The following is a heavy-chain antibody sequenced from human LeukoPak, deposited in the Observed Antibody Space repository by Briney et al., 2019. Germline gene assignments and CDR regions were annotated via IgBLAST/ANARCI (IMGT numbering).Heavy chain of an antibody. CDR1: GYTFTGYY. J-gene: IGHJ6*03. V-gene: IGHV1-2*02. CDR2: INPNSGGT. CDR3: AREAAQLGYYYYYYMGV. Sequence: ASVKVSCKASGYTFTGYYMHWVRQAPGQGLEWMGWINPNSGGTNYAQKFQGRVTMTRDTSISTAYMELSRLSSDDTAVYYCAREAAQLGYYYYYYMGVWGKGTTVTVSS. D-gene: IGHD1-26*01.